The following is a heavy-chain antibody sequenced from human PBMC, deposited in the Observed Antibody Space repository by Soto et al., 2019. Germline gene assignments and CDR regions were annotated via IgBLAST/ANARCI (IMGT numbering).Heavy chain of an antibody. CDR1: GVSLTSGNW. D-gene: IGHD3-10*01. CDR2: VFHDGTA. V-gene: IGHV4-4*02. CDR3: ARLVYDTRLNYMYFDF. J-gene: IGHJ4*02. Sequence: SETLSLTCAVSGVSLTSGNWWTWVRQSPQRGLEYIGEVFHDGTANYYPSFERGVAMSVDTSRNQFSLKLTSVTAADTAVYFCARLVYDTRLNYMYFDFWGPGTLVTVSS.